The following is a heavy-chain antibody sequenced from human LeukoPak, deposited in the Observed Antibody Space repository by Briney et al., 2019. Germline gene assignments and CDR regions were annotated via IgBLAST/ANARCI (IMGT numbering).Heavy chain of an antibody. V-gene: IGHV1-18*01. CDR1: GYTFSSYG. CDR2: ISVYNGNT. CDR3: ARIAADGSGTNHY. J-gene: IGHJ4*02. D-gene: IGHD3-10*01. Sequence: APVKVSCKASGYTFSSYGIAWVRQAPGQGLEWMGWISVYNGNTKSAQKLQGRVIMTTDTSTNTAYMELRSLRSDDTAVYFCARIAADGSGTNHYWGQGTQVTVSS.